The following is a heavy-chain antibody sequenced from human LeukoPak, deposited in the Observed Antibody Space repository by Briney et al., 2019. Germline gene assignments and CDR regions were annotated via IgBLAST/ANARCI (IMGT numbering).Heavy chain of an antibody. CDR2: ISYDGSNK. Sequence: PGGSLRLSCAASGFTFSSYAMHWVRQAPGKGLEWVAVISYDGSNKYYADSVKGRFTISRDNSKNTLYLQMNSLRAEDTAVYYCASSGYYYWNWFDPWGQGTLVTVSS. CDR1: GFTFSSYA. D-gene: IGHD3-22*01. CDR3: ASSGYYYWNWFDP. V-gene: IGHV3-30-3*01. J-gene: IGHJ5*02.